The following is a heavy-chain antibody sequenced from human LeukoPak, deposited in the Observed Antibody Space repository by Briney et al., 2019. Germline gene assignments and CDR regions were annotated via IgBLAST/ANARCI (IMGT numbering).Heavy chain of an antibody. J-gene: IGHJ6*03. CDR3: ARQPTLISTSGLDYMDV. D-gene: IGHD6-13*01. CDR1: GYTFTDYW. Sequence: GESLKISCKGSGYTFTDYWIAWVRQMPGKGLEWMEIIFPDDSDTKYSPSFRGQVTISADKSISTAYLQLNTLEAADTAMYYCARQPTLISTSGLDYMDVWGSGTTVIVSS. CDR2: IFPDDSDT. V-gene: IGHV5-51*01.